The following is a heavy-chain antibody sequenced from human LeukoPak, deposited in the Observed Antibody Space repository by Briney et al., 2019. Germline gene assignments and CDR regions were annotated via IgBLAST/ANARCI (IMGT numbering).Heavy chain of an antibody. CDR2: ISAYNGNT. Sequence: GASVKVSCKASGYTFTSYGINWVRQAPGQGLEWMGWISAYNGNTNYAQKLQGRVTMTTDTSTSTAYMELRSLRSDDTAVYYCARAKTQGGSDGAYYYYYMDVWGKGTTVTVSS. D-gene: IGHD4-17*01. J-gene: IGHJ6*03. CDR3: ARAKTQGGSDGAYYYYYMDV. V-gene: IGHV1-18*01. CDR1: GYTFTSYG.